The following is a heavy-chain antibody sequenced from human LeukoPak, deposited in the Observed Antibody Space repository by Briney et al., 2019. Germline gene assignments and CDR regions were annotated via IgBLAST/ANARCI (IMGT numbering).Heavy chain of an antibody. V-gene: IGHV4-31*03. Sequence: SQTLSLTCTVSGGSISSGGYYWSWIRQHPGKGLEWIGYIYYSGSTYYNPSLKSRVTISVDTSKNQFSLKLSSVTAADTAVYYCARVVVPVAMGWVDYWGQGTLVTVSS. CDR3: ARVVVPVAMGWVDY. J-gene: IGHJ4*02. CDR1: GGSISSGGYY. CDR2: IYYSGST. D-gene: IGHD2-2*01.